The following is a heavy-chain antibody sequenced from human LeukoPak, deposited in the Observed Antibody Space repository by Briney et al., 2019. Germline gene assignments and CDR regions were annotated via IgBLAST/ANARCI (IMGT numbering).Heavy chain of an antibody. CDR1: GFTFSSYW. D-gene: IGHD4-11*01. J-gene: IGHJ4*02. V-gene: IGHV3-72*01. Sequence: GGSLRLSCAASGFTFSSYWMHWVRQAPGKGLEWVGRTRNKANSYTTEYAASVKGRFTISRDDSKNSLYLQMNSLKTEDTAVYYCARDLDYSNYILGYWGQGTLVTVSS. CDR3: ARDLDYSNYILGY. CDR2: TRNKANSYTT.